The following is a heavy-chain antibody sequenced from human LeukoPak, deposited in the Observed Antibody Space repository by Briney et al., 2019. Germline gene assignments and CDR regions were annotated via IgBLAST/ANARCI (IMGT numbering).Heavy chain of an antibody. J-gene: IGHJ2*01. CDR1: GFTFSNYW. V-gene: IGHV3-7*03. CDR2: IKQDGSEK. D-gene: IGHD2-15*01. Sequence: GGPLRLSCAASGFTFSNYWMGWLRQAPGKGLDWVANIKQDGSEKYYLDSGKGRFTISRDNAKNSLYLQMNSLRAEDTAVYYCAKLVVVTATQWYFDLWGRGTLVTVSS. CDR3: AKLVVVTATQWYFDL.